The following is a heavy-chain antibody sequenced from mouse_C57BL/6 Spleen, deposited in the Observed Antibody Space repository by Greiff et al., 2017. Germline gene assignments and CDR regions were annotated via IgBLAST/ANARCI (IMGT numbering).Heavy chain of an antibody. CDR2: ISSGGSYT. CDR1: GFTFSSYG. CDR3: ARHARWDVWYFDV. J-gene: IGHJ1*03. V-gene: IGHV5-6*01. D-gene: IGHD4-1*01. Sequence: VQLKESGGDLVKPGGSLKLSCAASGFTFSSYGMSWVRQTPDKRLEWVATISSGGSYTYYPYSVKGRFTISRDNAKNTLYLQMSSLKSEDTAMYYCARHARWDVWYFDVWGTGTTVTVSS.